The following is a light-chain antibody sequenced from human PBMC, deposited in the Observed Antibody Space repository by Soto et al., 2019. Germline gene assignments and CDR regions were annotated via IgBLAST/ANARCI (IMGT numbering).Light chain of an antibody. Sequence: QSALTQPASVSGSPGQSITISCTGTSSDVGGYNYVSWYQQHPGKAPKVIIYEVSSRPSGITSRFSGSKSGNTASLTISGLQAEDEADYFCSSYTSSNTYVFATGTKVTVL. V-gene: IGLV2-14*01. CDR1: SSDVGGYNY. CDR2: EVS. J-gene: IGLJ1*01. CDR3: SSYTSSNTYV.